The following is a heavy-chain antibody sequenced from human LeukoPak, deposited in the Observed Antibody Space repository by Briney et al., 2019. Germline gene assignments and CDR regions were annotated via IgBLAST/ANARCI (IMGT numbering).Heavy chain of an antibody. CDR2: ISSSSSYI. J-gene: IGHJ6*03. Sequence: GGSLRLSCAASGFTFSSYSMNWVRQAPGKGLEWVSSISSSSSYIYYADSVKGRFTISGDNAKNSLYLQMNSLRAEDTAVYYCARDYPYYYYMDVWGKGTTVTISS. CDR3: ARDYPYYYYMDV. CDR1: GFTFSSYS. V-gene: IGHV3-21*01.